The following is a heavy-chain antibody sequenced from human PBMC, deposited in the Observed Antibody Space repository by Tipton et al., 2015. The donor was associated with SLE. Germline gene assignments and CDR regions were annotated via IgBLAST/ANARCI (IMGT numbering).Heavy chain of an antibody. CDR2: IDDSGGN. J-gene: IGHJ4*02. V-gene: IGHV4-59*01. D-gene: IGHD3-16*01. CDR1: GGSISNFY. CDR3: ARGTNDSIWRSLRD. Sequence: GLVKPSETLSLICSDSGGSISNFYWSWIRQPPGKEFQWIGYIDDSGGNTYNPSLQSRVSLAVDTSKNQFSLKLGAVTAADTTVYYSARGTNDSIWRSLRDWGQGILVTVSS.